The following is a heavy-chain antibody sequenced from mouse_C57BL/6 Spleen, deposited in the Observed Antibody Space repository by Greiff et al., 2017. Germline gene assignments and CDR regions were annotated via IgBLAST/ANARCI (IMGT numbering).Heavy chain of an antibody. J-gene: IGHJ4*01. Sequence: EVQRVESGGGLVQPGGSLKLSCAASGFTFSDYYMYWVRQTPEKRLEWVAYISNGGGSTYYPDTVKGRFTISRDNAKNTLYQQMSRLKSEDTAMYYCGRQVGAYDYDEGYAMDYWGQGTSVTVSS. D-gene: IGHD2-4*01. CDR2: ISNGGGST. CDR1: GFTFSDYY. V-gene: IGHV5-12*01. CDR3: GRQVGAYDYDEGYAMDY.